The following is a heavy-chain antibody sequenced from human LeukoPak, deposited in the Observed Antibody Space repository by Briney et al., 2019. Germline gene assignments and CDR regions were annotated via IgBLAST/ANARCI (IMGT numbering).Heavy chain of an antibody. Sequence: PGGSLRLSCAASGFTFSSHGINWVRQAPGKGLEWVSYISTTGRTINYADSVKGRFTISRDNAKNSLYLQMNSLRVEDTAVYCCARNRADYWTAFDIWGQGTMVTVSS. CDR3: ARNRADYWTAFDI. CDR1: GFTFSSHG. V-gene: IGHV3-48*03. J-gene: IGHJ3*02. CDR2: ISTTGRTI. D-gene: IGHD1-1*01.